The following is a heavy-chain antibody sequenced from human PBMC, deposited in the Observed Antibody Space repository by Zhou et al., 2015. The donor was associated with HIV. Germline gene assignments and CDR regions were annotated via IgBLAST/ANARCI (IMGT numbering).Heavy chain of an antibody. J-gene: IGHJ4*02. CDR3: ARILMDLSGSHKYYFDY. Sequence: QVQLVQSGAEVKKPGSSVKVSCKASGGTFSSYAISWVRQAPGQGLEWMGGIIPIFGTANYAQKFQGRVTITADESTSTAYMELSSLRSEDTAVYYCARILMDLSGSHKYYFDYWGQGTLVTVSS. V-gene: IGHV1-69*01. CDR2: IIPIFGTA. CDR1: GGTFSSYA. D-gene: IGHD3-10*01.